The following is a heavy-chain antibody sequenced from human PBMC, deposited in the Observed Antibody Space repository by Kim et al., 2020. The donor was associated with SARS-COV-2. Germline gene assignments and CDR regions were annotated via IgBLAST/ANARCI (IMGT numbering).Heavy chain of an antibody. V-gene: IGHV4-34*01. J-gene: IGHJ6*02. CDR3: ARLVVVAARDV. Sequence: SETLSLTCAVYGGSFSGYYWSWIRQPPGKGLEWIGEINHSGSTNYNPSLKSRVTISVDTSKNQFSLKLSSVTAADTAVYYCARLVVVAARDVWGQGTTVTVSS. D-gene: IGHD2-15*01. CDR2: INHSGST. CDR1: GGSFSGYY.